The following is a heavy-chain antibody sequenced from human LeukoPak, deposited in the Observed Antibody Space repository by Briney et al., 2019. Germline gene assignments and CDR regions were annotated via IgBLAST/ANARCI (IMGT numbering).Heavy chain of an antibody. CDR3: ARSHYGMDV. Sequence: SETLSLTCTVSGGSISSYYWSWIRQPPGKGLEWIGYIYYSGSTNYNPSLKSRVTISVDTSKNQFSLKLSSVTAADTAAYYCARSHYGMDVWGQGTTVTVSS. CDR1: GGSISSYY. V-gene: IGHV4-59*01. CDR2: IYYSGST. J-gene: IGHJ6*02.